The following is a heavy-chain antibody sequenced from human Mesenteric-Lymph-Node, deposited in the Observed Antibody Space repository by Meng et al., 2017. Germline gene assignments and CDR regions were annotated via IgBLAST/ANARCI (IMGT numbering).Heavy chain of an antibody. CDR2: INPNSGGT. J-gene: IGHJ6*02. V-gene: IGHV1-2*06. D-gene: IGHD1-14*01. Sequence: ASVKVSCKASGYTFTSYDINWVRQATGQGLEWMGRINPNSGGTNYAQKFQGRVTMTRDTSISTAYMELSRLRSDDTAVYYCARDSPPDHYYYYGMDVWGQGTTVTVSS. CDR1: GYTFTSYD. CDR3: ARDSPPDHYYYYGMDV.